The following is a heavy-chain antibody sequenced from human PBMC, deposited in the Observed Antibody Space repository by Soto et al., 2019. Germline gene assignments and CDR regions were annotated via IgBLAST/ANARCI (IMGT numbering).Heavy chain of an antibody. CDR2: IYRTGST. V-gene: IGHV4-4*02. Sequence: TLSLTCAVSGGSFTSNNWWTWVRQPPGQGLEWIGEIYRTGSTNYNPSLKSRVTISLDKSENQFSLKVTSLTAADTAVYYCASRDPGTSVDYWGQGTLVTVPQ. D-gene: IGHD1-7*01. J-gene: IGHJ4*02. CDR3: ASRDPGTSVDY. CDR1: GGSFTSNNW.